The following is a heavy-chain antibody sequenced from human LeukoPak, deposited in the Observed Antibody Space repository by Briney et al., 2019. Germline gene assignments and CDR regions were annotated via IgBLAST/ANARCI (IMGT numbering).Heavy chain of an antibody. V-gene: IGHV3-23*01. J-gene: IGHJ4*02. CDR1: GFAFSNYA. D-gene: IGHD3-9*01. Sequence: GASLRLSCAASGFAFSNYAMSWVRQAPGKGLEWVSAITGSGGNTYYADSVKGRFTISRDNSKNTVFLQMNSLRAEDTAVYYCAKWGDYDVLTGYYVSDYWGQGTLVTVSS. CDR3: AKWGDYDVLTGYYVSDY. CDR2: ITGSGGNT.